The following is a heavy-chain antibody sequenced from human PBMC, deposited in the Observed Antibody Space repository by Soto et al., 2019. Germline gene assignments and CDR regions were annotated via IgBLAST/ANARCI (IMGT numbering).Heavy chain of an antibody. J-gene: IGHJ6*02. CDR3: ARLPPPGLYYYGMDV. CDR2: INPNNGAT. Sequence: QVQLVQSGAEVKEPGASVKVSCKASGYTFTAYYIHWVRQAPGQGLEWMGWINPNNGATSYAQKYQGRVPMTRDTSISTAYMELSRLKSDDTAVHYCARLPPPGLYYYGMDVWGQGTTVTVSS. CDR1: GYTFTAYY. V-gene: IGHV1-2*02.